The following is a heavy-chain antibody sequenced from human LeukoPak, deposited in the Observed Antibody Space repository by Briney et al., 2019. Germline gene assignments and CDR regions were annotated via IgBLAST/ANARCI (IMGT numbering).Heavy chain of an antibody. D-gene: IGHD3-10*01. Sequence: SETLSLTCAVYAGSFSGYYWSWIRQPAGKGLEWIGESNHSGSTNYNPSLKSRVTISVDTSKNQFSLKLSSVTAADTAVYYCASLRFGEFGSETPHPVDYWGQGTLVAVSS. CDR3: ASLRFGEFGSETPHPVDY. J-gene: IGHJ4*02. CDR1: AGSFSGYY. CDR2: SNHSGST. V-gene: IGHV4-34*01.